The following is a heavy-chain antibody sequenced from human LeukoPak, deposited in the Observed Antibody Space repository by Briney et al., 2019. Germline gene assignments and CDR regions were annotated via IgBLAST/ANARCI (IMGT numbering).Heavy chain of an antibody. CDR1: GGSISISTYS. J-gene: IGHJ6*03. D-gene: IGHD3-10*01. Sequence: SETLSLTCTVSGGSISISTYSWGWIRQPPGKGLEWIGNIFYSGSTYYNPSLKSRVTISVDTSKNQFSLKLSSVTAADTAVYFCARQLYVSGSYYAPMDVWGKGTTVTISS. CDR3: ARQLYVSGSYYAPMDV. V-gene: IGHV4-39*01. CDR2: IFYSGST.